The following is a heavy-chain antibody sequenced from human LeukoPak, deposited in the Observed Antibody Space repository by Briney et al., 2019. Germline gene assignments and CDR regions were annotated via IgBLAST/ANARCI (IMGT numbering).Heavy chain of an antibody. Sequence: ASVKVSCKASGYTFNSCAISWVRQATGQGIEWMGWMNPNSGNTGYAQKFQGRVTMTRNTSISTAYMELSSLRSEDTAVYYCARATDSSGYYPDYWGQGTLVTVSS. V-gene: IGHV1-8*02. CDR2: MNPNSGNT. J-gene: IGHJ4*02. CDR1: GYTFNSCA. CDR3: ARATDSSGYYPDY. D-gene: IGHD3-22*01.